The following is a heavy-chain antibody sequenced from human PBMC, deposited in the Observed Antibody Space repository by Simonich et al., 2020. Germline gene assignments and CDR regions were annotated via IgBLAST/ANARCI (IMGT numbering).Heavy chain of an antibody. J-gene: IGHJ1*01. Sequence: EVQLVESGGGLVQPGRSLRLSCAASGFTFDDYAMHWVRQAPGKGLWVVSGIGWNSGSIGYADSVKGRITSSRDNAKNSLYLQMNSLRAEDTALYYCAKDGAAAGTEYFQHWGQGTLVTVSS. CDR1: GFTFDDYA. CDR2: IGWNSGSI. D-gene: IGHD6-13*01. V-gene: IGHV3-9*01. CDR3: AKDGAAAGTEYFQH.